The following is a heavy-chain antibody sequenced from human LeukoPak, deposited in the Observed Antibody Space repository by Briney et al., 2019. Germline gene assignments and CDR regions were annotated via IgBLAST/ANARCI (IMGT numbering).Heavy chain of an antibody. CDR1: GYTFTDYY. V-gene: IGHV1-2*02. Sequence: ASVKVSCKASGYTFTDYYIHWVRQAPGQGLEWMGWINPNSGDTKSAQKLQGRLTMTRDTSITTAYMDLSRLTSDDTAVYYCTRDDIVGARDFDYWGQGTLVTVSS. CDR3: TRDDIVGARDFDY. CDR2: INPNSGDT. J-gene: IGHJ4*02. D-gene: IGHD1-26*01.